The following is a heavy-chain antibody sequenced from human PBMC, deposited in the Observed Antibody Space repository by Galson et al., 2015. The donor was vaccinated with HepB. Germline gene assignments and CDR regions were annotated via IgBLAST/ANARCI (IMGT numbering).Heavy chain of an antibody. D-gene: IGHD3-22*01. J-gene: IGHJ4*02. CDR2: ISNTNTYI. CDR3: AREDYDHSGYIMGTRH. Sequence: SLRLSCAASGFNFDTYSMNWIRQAPGKGLEWVSSISNTNTYIFYSDSVKGRFTISRDNAKNSLYLQMNSVTPEDTAVYYCAREDYDHSGYIMGTRHWGQGTLVTVSS. V-gene: IGHV3-21*01. CDR1: GFNFDTYS.